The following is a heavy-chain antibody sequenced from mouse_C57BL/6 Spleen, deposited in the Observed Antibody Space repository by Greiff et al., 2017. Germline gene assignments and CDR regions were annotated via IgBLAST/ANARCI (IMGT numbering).Heavy chain of an antibody. J-gene: IGHJ2*01. Sequence: VKLMESGPELVKPGASVKISCKASGYAFSSSWMNWVKQRPGKGLEWIGRIYPGDGDTNYNGKFKGKATLTADKSSSTAYMQLSSLTSEDSAVYFCASGGNYVDYFDYWGQGTTLTVSS. CDR2: IYPGDGDT. V-gene: IGHV1-82*01. CDR1: GYAFSSSW. CDR3: ASGGNYVDYFDY. D-gene: IGHD2-1*01.